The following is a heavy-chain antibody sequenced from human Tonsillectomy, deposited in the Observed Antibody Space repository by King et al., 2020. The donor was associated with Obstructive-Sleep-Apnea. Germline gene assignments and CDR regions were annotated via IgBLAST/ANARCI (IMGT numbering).Heavy chain of an antibody. CDR2: IYYSGST. CDR3: ARHTTDYDVLTGYSYHFDS. J-gene: IGHJ4*02. CDR1: VGSIISYY. V-gene: IGHV4-59*08. D-gene: IGHD3-9*01. Sequence: VQLQESGPGLVKPSETLSLTCTVSVGSIISYYWSWIRQPPGKGLEWIGYIYYSGSTKYNPSLKNRVTISVETSKNQFSLKLSSVTAADTAVYYCARHTTDYDVLTGYSYHFDSWGQGTLVTVSS.